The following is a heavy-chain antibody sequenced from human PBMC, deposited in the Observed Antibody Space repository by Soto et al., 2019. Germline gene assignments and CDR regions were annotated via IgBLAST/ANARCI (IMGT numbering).Heavy chain of an antibody. D-gene: IGHD5-18*01. Sequence: PSESLSITCTVSGGSISSGDYYWSWILQPPGKGLEWIGYIYYSGSTYYNPSLKSRVTISVDTSKNQFSLKLSSVTAADTAVYYCARGGSSIQLWPYYYYYGMDVWGQGTTVTVSS. V-gene: IGHV4-30-4*01. CDR2: IYYSGST. CDR1: GGSISSGDYY. CDR3: ARGGSSIQLWPYYYYYGMDV. J-gene: IGHJ6*02.